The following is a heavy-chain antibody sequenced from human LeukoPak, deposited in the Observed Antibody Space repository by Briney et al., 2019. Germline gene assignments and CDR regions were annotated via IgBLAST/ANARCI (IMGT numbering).Heavy chain of an antibody. V-gene: IGHV3-23*01. CDR2: TSGSGGST. J-gene: IGHJ3*02. CDR3: AKALRITIFGVVIIVDAFDI. CDR1: GFTFSSYA. D-gene: IGHD3-3*01. Sequence: GGSLRLSCAASGFTFSSYAMSWVRQAPGKGLEWVSATSGSGGSTYYADSVKGRFTISRDNSKNTLYLQMNSLRAEDTAVYYCAKALRITIFGVVIIVDAFDIWGQGTMVTVSS.